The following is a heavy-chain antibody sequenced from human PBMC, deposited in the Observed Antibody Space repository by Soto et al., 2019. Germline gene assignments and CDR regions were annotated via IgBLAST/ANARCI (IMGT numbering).Heavy chain of an antibody. Sequence: QVQLQESGPGLVKPSQTLSLTCTVSGGSISSGGYYWSWIRQHPGKGLEWIGYIYYSGSTYYNPSLKSRVTISVDTSKNQFSLKLSSVTAADTAVYYCARGHIVVVTATPRWFDPWGQGTLVTVSS. CDR2: IYYSGST. CDR1: GGSISSGGYY. CDR3: ARGHIVVVTATPRWFDP. V-gene: IGHV4-31*03. J-gene: IGHJ5*02. D-gene: IGHD2-21*02.